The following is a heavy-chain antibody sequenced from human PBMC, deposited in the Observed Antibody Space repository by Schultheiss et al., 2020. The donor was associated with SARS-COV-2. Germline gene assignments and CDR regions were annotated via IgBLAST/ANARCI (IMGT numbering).Heavy chain of an antibody. V-gene: IGHV4-34*01. CDR3: ASRIAAADSHYYGMDV. D-gene: IGHD6-13*01. Sequence: SETLSLTCTVSGGSISSYYWSWIRQPPGKGLEWIGEINHSGSTNYNPSLKSRVTISVDTSKNQFSLKLSSVTAADTAVYYCASRIAAADSHYYGMDVWGQGTTVTVSS. CDR1: GGSISSYY. J-gene: IGHJ6*02. CDR2: INHSGST.